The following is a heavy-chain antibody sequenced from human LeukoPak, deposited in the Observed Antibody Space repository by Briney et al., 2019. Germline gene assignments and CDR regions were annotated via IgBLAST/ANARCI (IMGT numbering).Heavy chain of an antibody. V-gene: IGHV3-7*01. D-gene: IGHD3-3*02. CDR1: KFTFSKHW. J-gene: IGHJ4*02. CDR2: IKQDGSEK. Sequence: GGSLRLSCAASKFTFSKHWMSWVRQAPGKGLEWVANIKQDGSEKYHVDSVKGRFTISRDNAKNSLYLQMNSLRAEDTAVYYCARVTIIIFGAIDHWGQGILVTVSS. CDR3: ARVTIIIFGAIDH.